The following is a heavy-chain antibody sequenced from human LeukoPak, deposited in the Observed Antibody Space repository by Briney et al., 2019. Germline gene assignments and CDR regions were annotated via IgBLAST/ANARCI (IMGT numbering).Heavy chain of an antibody. V-gene: IGHV1-18*01. D-gene: IGHD6-13*01. CDR1: GYTFTSYG. Sequence: GASVKVSCKASGYTFTSYGISWVRQAPGQGLEWMGWISAYNGNTNYAQKLQGRVTMTTDTSTSTAYMELRSLRSDDTAVYYCARAPRIGAAAGPKYFDLWGRGTLVTVSS. CDR3: ARAPRIGAAAGPKYFDL. J-gene: IGHJ2*01. CDR2: ISAYNGNT.